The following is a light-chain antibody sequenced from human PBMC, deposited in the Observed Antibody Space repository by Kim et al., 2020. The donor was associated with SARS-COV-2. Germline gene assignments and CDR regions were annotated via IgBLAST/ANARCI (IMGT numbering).Light chain of an antibody. Sequence: ELTQPPSASGTPWQRVTISCSGSSSNMGSNTVNWYQQFPGTAPKPLIHSSNQRPSGVPDRLSGSKSGTTASLAISGLQSEDEADYFCAAWDDSLNGWVFGGGTKVTVL. V-gene: IGLV1-44*01. CDR2: SSN. CDR3: AAWDDSLNGWV. CDR1: SSNMGSNT. J-gene: IGLJ3*02.